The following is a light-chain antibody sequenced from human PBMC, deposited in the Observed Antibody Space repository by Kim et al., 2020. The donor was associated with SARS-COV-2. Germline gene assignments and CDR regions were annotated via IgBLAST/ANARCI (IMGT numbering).Light chain of an antibody. CDR3: QQYGISPEKEWT. CDR1: QSVSNSF. CDR2: GAS. V-gene: IGKV3-20*01. Sequence: EIVLTQTPGTLSLSPGERATLSCRASQSVSNSFLAWYQHKPGQAPRLLFHGASIRATGIPGRFSGSGSGTDFTLTINRLEPEDFAVYYCQQYGISPEKEWTFGQGTKVDIK. J-gene: IGKJ1*01.